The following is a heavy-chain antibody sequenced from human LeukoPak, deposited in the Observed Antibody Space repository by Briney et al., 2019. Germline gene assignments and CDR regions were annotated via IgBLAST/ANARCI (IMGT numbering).Heavy chain of an antibody. Sequence: SQTLSLTCAVSGGSISSGGYSWSWIRQPPGKGLEWIGYIYHSGSTYYNPSLKSRVTISVDRSKNQFSLKLSSVTAADTAVYYCARNVGLGYCSGGSCYTDYWGQGTLVTVSS. J-gene: IGHJ4*02. CDR3: ARNVGLGYCSGGSCYTDY. CDR1: GGSISSGGYS. D-gene: IGHD2-15*01. V-gene: IGHV4-30-2*01. CDR2: IYHSGST.